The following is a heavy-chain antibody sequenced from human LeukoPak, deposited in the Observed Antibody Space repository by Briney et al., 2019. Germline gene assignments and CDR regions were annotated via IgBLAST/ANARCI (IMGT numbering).Heavy chain of an antibody. CDR1: GFNFNTYS. V-gene: IGHV3-21*01. D-gene: IGHD2-2*01. CDR3: APAGDILLVSYFHFYGMDV. J-gene: IGHJ6*02. Sequence: GGSLRLSCAVSGFNFNTYSMNWVRQAPGKGPEWVSSISSTSNYIYYAESVKGRFAVSRDNAKNSLYLQMNSLRADDTAVYYCAPAGDILLVSYFHFYGMDVWGQGTTVIVSS. CDR2: ISSTSNYI.